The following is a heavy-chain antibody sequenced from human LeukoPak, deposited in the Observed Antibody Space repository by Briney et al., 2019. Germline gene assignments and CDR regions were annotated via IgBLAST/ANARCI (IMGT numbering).Heavy chain of an antibody. CDR2: IWYDGSNK. V-gene: IGHV3-30*02. D-gene: IGHD6-13*01. CDR3: AKDGAEDRSWEFDY. J-gene: IGHJ4*02. Sequence: PGGSLRLSCAASGFTFSSYGMHWVRQAPGKGLEWVAVIWYDGSNKYYADSVKGRFTISRDNSKNTLYLQMNSLRAEDTAVYYCAKDGAEDRSWEFDYWGQGTLVTVSS. CDR1: GFTFSSYG.